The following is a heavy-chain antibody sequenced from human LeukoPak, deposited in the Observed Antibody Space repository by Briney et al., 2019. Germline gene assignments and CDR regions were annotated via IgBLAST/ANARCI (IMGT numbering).Heavy chain of an antibody. D-gene: IGHD2-15*01. CDR1: GFILSNYW. Sequence: GGSLRLSCAASGFILSNYWMTWVRQAPGKGLEWVANIKQDGSEKYYVDSVKDRFTISRDNAKNSLYLQMNSLRAEDTAVYYCARDCGGSGDYWGQGTLVTVSS. CDR3: ARDCGGSGDY. V-gene: IGHV3-7*01. CDR2: IKQDGSEK. J-gene: IGHJ4*02.